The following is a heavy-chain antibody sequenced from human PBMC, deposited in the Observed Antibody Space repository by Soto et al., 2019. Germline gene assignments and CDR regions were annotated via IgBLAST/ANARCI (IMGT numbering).Heavy chain of an antibody. CDR2: ISYSGNT. J-gene: IGHJ4*02. D-gene: IGHD6-13*01. CDR3: ATSYGNAWYTY. CDR1: RGSISSYY. V-gene: IGHV4-59*01. Sequence: PSETLSLTCTVSRGSISSYYWSWIRQPPGKGLEWIGYISYSGNTNYNASLKSRVTISVDRSKNQFTLQLTSVTAADTAVYYCATSYGNAWYTYWGQGTQVTVSS.